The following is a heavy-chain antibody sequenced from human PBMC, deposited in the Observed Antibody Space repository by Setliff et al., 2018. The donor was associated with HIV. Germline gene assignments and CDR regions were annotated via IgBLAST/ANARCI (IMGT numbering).Heavy chain of an antibody. V-gene: IGHV3-21*01. Sequence: PGGSLRLSCAASGFTFKSYSINWVRQAPGQGLEWVSYISSSISYIYYADSVKGRFTISRDNAKNSLFLQMNSLRAEDMAVYYCARDPTARGDAFDIWGQGTMVTVSS. D-gene: IGHD4-17*01. CDR1: GFTFKSYS. CDR2: ISSSISYI. CDR3: ARDPTARGDAFDI. J-gene: IGHJ3*02.